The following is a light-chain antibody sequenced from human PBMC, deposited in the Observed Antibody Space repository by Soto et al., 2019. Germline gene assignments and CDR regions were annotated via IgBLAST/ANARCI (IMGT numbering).Light chain of an antibody. J-gene: IGLJ3*02. CDR1: SSDVGAYKY. V-gene: IGLV2-8*01. Sequence: QSALTQPPSASGSPGQSVTISCTGTSSDVGAYKYVSWYQQYPGKAPKLMIYEVTKRPWGVPDRFSGSKSGNTASLTVSGLQAEDEADYYCTSYVGNDIWVFGGGTKLTVL. CDR3: TSYVGNDIWV. CDR2: EVT.